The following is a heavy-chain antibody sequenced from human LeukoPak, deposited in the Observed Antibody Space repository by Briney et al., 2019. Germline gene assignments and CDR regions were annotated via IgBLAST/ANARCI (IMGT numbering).Heavy chain of an antibody. J-gene: IGHJ4*02. CDR1: GFTFSDYI. Sequence: LAGGSLRLSCAVSGFTFSDYIMNWVRQAPGKGLEWVSTISASGGSTYYADSVKGRFTISRDNSKSTLYLQMTNLRAEDTAVYYCQSGSWDYWGQGTVVTVSS. V-gene: IGHV3-23*01. CDR2: ISASGGST. D-gene: IGHD3-3*01. CDR3: QSGSWDY.